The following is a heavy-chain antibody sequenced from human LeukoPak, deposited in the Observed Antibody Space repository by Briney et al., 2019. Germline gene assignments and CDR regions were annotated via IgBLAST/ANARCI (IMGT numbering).Heavy chain of an antibody. CDR1: GFIFSDYG. D-gene: IGHD3-10*01. V-gene: IGHV3-30*02. CDR3: AKHYYGSGSQKYYFDY. J-gene: IGHJ4*02. Sequence: GGSLRLSCAASGFIFSDYGMHRVRQAPGKGLEWVTMVRNDGGDKYYADSVRGRFTISRDNSKNTLYLQMNSLRPEDTAVYYCAKHYYGSGSQKYYFDYWGQGTLVTVSS. CDR2: VRNDGGDK.